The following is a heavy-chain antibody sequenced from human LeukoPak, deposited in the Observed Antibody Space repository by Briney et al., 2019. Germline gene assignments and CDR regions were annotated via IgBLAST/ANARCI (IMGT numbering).Heavy chain of an antibody. V-gene: IGHV3-20*03. CDR2: INWNGGNT. J-gene: IGHJ4*02. Sequence: PGRSLRLSFAASGFTFGDYGISWVRHAPGKGLEWVSSINWNGGNTAYADSVKGRFTISRDTAKDSLYLQLNSLRAEDTALYYCARDRGWLQYIDYWGQGTLVTVSS. D-gene: IGHD5-24*01. CDR3: ARDRGWLQYIDY. CDR1: GFTFGDYG.